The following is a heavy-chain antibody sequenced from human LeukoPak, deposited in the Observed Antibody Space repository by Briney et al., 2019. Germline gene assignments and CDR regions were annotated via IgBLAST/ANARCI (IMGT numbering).Heavy chain of an antibody. CDR3: AKGRAAIFLSYFDY. J-gene: IGHJ4*02. CDR2: IRYDGSNK. CDR1: GFTFSSYG. Sequence: PGGSLRLSCAASGFTFSSYGMHWVRQAPGKGLEWVAFIRYDGSNKYYADSVKGRFTISRDNSKNTLYLQMNSLRAEDTAVYYCAKGRAAIFLSYFDYWGQGTLVTVSS. D-gene: IGHD2-2*01. V-gene: IGHV3-30*02.